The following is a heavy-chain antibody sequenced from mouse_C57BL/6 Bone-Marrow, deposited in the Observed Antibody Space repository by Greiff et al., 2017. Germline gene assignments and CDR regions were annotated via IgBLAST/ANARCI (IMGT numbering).Heavy chain of an antibody. J-gene: IGHJ1*03. CDR3: ARPYYSNYWYFDV. CDR1: GYTFTSYW. CDR2: IYPGSGST. V-gene: IGHV1-55*01. D-gene: IGHD2-5*01. Sequence: QVQLQQPGAELVKPGASVKMSCKASGYTFTSYWITWVKQRPGQGLEWIGDIYPGSGSTNYNEKFKSKATLTVDTSSSTAYMQLSSLTSDDSAVYYCARPYYSNYWYFDVWGTGTTVTVSA.